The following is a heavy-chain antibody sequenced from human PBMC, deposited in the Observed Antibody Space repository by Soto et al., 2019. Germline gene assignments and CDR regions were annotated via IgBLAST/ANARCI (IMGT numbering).Heavy chain of an antibody. D-gene: IGHD1-26*01. CDR2: ISYDGSNK. J-gene: IGHJ6*02. CDR3: ARAASGSYLYYYYYYGMDV. V-gene: IGHV3-30-3*01. Sequence: GGSLRLSCAASGFTFSSYAMHWVRQAPGKGLEWVAVISYDGSNKYYADSVKGRFTISRDNSKNTLYLQMNSLRAEDTAVYYCARAASGSYLYYYYYYGMDVWGRGTTVTVS. CDR1: GFTFSSYA.